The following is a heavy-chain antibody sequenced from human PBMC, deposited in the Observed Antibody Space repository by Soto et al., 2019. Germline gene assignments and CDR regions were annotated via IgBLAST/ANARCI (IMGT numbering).Heavy chain of an antibody. CDR3: ARAPYYYDSSGYFLF. J-gene: IGHJ4*02. CDR1: GFTFSSYS. V-gene: IGHV3-21*01. Sequence: GGSLRLSCAASGFTFSSYSMNWVRQAPGKGLEWVSSISSSSSYIYYADSVKGRFTISRDNAKNSLYLQMNSLRAEDTAVYYCARAPYYYDSSGYFLFWGQGTLVTVSS. D-gene: IGHD3-22*01. CDR2: ISSSSSYI.